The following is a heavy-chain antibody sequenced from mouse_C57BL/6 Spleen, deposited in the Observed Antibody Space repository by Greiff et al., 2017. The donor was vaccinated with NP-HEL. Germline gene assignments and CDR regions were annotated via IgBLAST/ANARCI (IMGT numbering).Heavy chain of an antibody. Sequence: QVQLQQSGPELVKPGASVKISCKASGYAFSSSWMNWVKQRPGKGLEWIGRIYPGDGDTNYNGKFKGKATLTADKSASTAYMQLSSLTSEDSAVYFCARRGYSNPHWYFDVWGTGTTVTVSS. J-gene: IGHJ1*03. CDR2: IYPGDGDT. V-gene: IGHV1-82*01. CDR1: GYAFSSSW. D-gene: IGHD2-5*01. CDR3: ARRGYSNPHWYFDV.